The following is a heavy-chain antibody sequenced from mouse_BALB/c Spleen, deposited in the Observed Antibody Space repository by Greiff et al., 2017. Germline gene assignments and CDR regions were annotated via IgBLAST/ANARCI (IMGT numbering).Heavy chain of an antibody. D-gene: IGHD2-14*01. Sequence: EVKLVESGTVLARPGASVKMSCKASGYSFTSYWMHWVKQRPGQGLEWIGAIYPGNSDTSYNQKFKGKAKLTAVTSASTAYMELSSLTNEDSAVYYCTRAQEVFPRFAYWGQGTLVTVSA. CDR1: GYSFTSYW. CDR3: TRAQEVFPRFAY. J-gene: IGHJ3*01. CDR2: IYPGNSDT. V-gene: IGHV1-5*01.